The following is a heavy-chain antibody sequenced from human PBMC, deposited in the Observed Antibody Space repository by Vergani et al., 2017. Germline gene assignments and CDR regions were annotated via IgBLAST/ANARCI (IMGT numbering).Heavy chain of an antibody. CDR3: AKDILAAAGTLAFDI. CDR2: ISWDGGST. J-gene: IGHJ3*02. Sequence: EVQLVESGGGLVQPGGSLRLSCAASGFTFDDYTMHWVRQAPGKGLEWVSLISWDGGSTDYADSVKGRFTISRDNSKNSLYLQMNSLRTEDTALYYCAKDILAAAGTLAFDIWGQGTMVTVSS. V-gene: IGHV3-43*01. CDR1: GFTFDDYT. D-gene: IGHD6-13*01.